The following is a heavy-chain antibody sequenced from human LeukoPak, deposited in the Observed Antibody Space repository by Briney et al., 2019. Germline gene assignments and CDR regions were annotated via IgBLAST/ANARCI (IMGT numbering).Heavy chain of an antibody. Sequence: GRSLRLSCAASGFTFSSYAMHWVRQAPGKGLEWVAVISYDGSNKYYADSVKGRFTISRDNSKNTLYLQMNSLTAEDTALYYCARDRMLDHWGQGTLVTVSS. J-gene: IGHJ5*02. CDR2: ISYDGSNK. V-gene: IGHV3-30*04. CDR3: ARDRMLDH. CDR1: GFTFSSYA.